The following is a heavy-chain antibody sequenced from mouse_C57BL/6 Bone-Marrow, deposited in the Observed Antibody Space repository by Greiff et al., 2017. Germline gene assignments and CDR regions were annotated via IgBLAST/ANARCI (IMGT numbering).Heavy chain of an antibody. CDR2: IDPEDGDT. Sequence: VQLQQSGAELVRPGASVKLSCTASGFNIKDYYMHWVKQRPEQGLEWIGRIDPEDGDTEYAPKFQGKATMTADTSSNTAYLQLSSLTSEDTAVYYCTTDYGSLYYCAMDYWGQGTSVTVSS. CDR3: TTDYGSLYYCAMDY. CDR1: GFNIKDYY. D-gene: IGHD1-1*01. J-gene: IGHJ4*01. V-gene: IGHV14-1*01.